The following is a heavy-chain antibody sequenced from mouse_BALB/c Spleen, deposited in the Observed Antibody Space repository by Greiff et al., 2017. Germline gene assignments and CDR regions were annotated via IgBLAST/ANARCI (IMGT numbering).Heavy chain of an antibody. CDR1: GFSLTSYG. D-gene: IGHD2-1*01. J-gene: IGHJ4*01. Sequence: VQRVESGPGLVAPSQSLSITCTVSGFSLTSYGVHWVRQPPGKGLEWLGVIWAGGSTNYNSALMSRLSISKDNSKSQVFLKMNSLQTDDTAMYYCAKNYYGNPYYAMDYWGQGTSVTVSS. CDR3: AKNYYGNPYYAMDY. V-gene: IGHV2-9*02. CDR2: IWAGGST.